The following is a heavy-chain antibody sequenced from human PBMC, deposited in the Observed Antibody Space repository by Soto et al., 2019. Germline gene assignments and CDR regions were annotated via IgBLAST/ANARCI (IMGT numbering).Heavy chain of an antibody. D-gene: IGHD2-15*01. CDR3: AREYGIGGAVFDF. V-gene: IGHV3-30-3*01. CDR1: GFIFSSYA. CDR2: ISYDGSNK. Sequence: QVQLVESGGGVVQPGRSLRLSCAASGFIFSSYAMHWVRQAPGKGLEWVAVISYDGSNKYYADSVKGRLTISRDNSKNPLYLQMNSLRAEDTAVYYCAREYGIGGAVFDFWGQGTMVTVSS. J-gene: IGHJ3*01.